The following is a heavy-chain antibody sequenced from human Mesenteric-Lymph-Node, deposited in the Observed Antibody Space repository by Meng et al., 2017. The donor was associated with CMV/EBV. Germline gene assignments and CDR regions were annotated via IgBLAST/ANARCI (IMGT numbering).Heavy chain of an antibody. CDR1: GYTFTSYD. V-gene: IGHV1-8*03. Sequence: ASVKVSCKASGYTFTSYDINWVQQATGQGLEWMGWMNPNSGNTGYAQKFQGRVTITRNTSISTAYMELSSLRSEDTAVYYCARSFWSGYPWYYYYGMDVWGQGTTVTVSS. D-gene: IGHD3-3*01. CDR2: MNPNSGNT. J-gene: IGHJ6*02. CDR3: ARSFWSGYPWYYYYGMDV.